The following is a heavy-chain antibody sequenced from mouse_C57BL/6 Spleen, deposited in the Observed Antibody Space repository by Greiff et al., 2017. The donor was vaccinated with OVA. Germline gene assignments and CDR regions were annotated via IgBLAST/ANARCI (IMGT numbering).Heavy chain of an antibody. CDR3: ARATVVATDYAMDY. Sequence: LQESGPELVKPGASVKISCKASGYSFTDYNMNWVKQSNGKSLAWIGVINPNYGTTSYNQKFKGKATLTVDQSSSTAYMQLNSLTSEDSAVYYCARATVVATDYAMDYWGQGTSVTVSS. V-gene: IGHV1-39*01. CDR2: INPNYGTT. CDR1: GYSFTDYN. D-gene: IGHD1-1*01. J-gene: IGHJ4*01.